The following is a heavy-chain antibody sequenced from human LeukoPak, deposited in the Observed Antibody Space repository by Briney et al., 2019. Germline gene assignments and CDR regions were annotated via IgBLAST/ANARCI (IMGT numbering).Heavy chain of an antibody. V-gene: IGHV3-11*01. J-gene: IGHJ5*02. CDR2: ISSSGSTI. D-gene: IGHD3-22*01. Sequence: PGGSLRLSCAASGFTFSDYYMSWIRQAPGKGLEWVSYISSSGSTIYYADSVKGRFTISRDNAKNSLYLQMNSLRAEDTAVYYCARDRNRITMIVSFDPWGQGTLVTVSS. CDR1: GFTFSDYY. CDR3: ARDRNRITMIVSFDP.